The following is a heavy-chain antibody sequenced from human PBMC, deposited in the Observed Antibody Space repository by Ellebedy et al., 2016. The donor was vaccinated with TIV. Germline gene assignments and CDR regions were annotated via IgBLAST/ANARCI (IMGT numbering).Heavy chain of an antibody. CDR2: INPNGGGI. CDR3: ARDPPPPYCGGDCYLFDY. J-gene: IGHJ4*02. D-gene: IGHD2-21*02. Sequence: AASVKVSCKASGYTFTDYRLDWVRQAPGHGLEWMGWINPNGGGIHYVQKFQGRVTMTRDTSISTAYMELSRLRSDDTAVYYCARDPPPPYCGGDCYLFDYWGQGTLVTVSS. V-gene: IGHV1-2*02. CDR1: GYTFTDYR.